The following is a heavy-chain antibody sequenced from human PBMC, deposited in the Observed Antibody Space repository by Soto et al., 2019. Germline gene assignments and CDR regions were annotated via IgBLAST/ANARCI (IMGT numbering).Heavy chain of an antibody. V-gene: IGHV3-23*01. CDR2: SSGSGGST. D-gene: IGHD6-19*01. J-gene: IGHJ4*02. Sequence: GGSLRLSCAASGFTFSSYAMSWVRQAPGKGLEWVSASSGSGGSTYYADSVKGRFTISRDNSKNTLYLQMNSLRAEDTAVYYCAKQWDSSGWGPFYYWGQGTLVTVSS. CDR1: GFTFSSYA. CDR3: AKQWDSSGWGPFYY.